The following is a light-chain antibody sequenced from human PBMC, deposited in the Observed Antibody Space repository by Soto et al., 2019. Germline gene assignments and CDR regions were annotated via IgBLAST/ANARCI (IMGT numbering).Light chain of an antibody. CDR1: QSVNNN. J-gene: IGKJ2*01. CDR2: GAS. CDR3: QQYDNSPYT. V-gene: IGKV3-15*01. Sequence: EIVMTHSPATLSLSPGERATLSCRASQSVNNNLAWYQQKPGQAPRLLIYGASTRATAIPARFSGSGSGTEFTLTISSLQSEDFAVYYCQQYDNSPYTFGQGTKLEIK.